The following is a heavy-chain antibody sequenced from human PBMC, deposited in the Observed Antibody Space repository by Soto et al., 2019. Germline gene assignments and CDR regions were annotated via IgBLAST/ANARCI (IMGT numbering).Heavy chain of an antibody. D-gene: IGHD3-3*01. V-gene: IGHV4-31*03. CDR3: ASLGGDFWSGYNYYYYYMDV. J-gene: IGHJ6*03. Sequence: SETLSLTCTVSGGSISSGGYYWSWIRQHPGKGLEWIGYIYYSGSTYYNPSLKSRVTISVDTSKNQFSLKLSSVTAADTAVYYCASLGGDFWSGYNYYYYYMDVWGKGTTVTVSS. CDR2: IYYSGST. CDR1: GGSISSGGYY.